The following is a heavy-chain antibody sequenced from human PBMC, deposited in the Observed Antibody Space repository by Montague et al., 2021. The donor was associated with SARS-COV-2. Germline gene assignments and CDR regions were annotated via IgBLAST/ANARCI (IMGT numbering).Heavy chain of an antibody. CDR3: ARWSGYYGSPCYYYGMDV. V-gene: IGHV4-4*07. CDR1: GGSISNHY. D-gene: IGHD3-3*01. CDR2: PSTSGST. Sequence: SETLSLTCTVSGGSISNHYWTWIRQPPGKGLECIGRPSTSGSTTYNPSLKSRVTISIDTSKNQFSLNVTSVTAADTAMYYCARWSGYYGSPCYYYGMDVWGQGTTVTVS. J-gene: IGHJ6*02.